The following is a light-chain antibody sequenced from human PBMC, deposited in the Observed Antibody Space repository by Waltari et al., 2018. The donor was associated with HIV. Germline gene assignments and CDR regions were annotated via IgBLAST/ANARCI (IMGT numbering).Light chain of an antibody. CDR1: RSNIGVNS. J-gene: IGLJ2*01. CDR2: NTN. CDR3: AAWDGSHVV. V-gene: IGLV1-44*01. Sequence: QSGLTQPPSASGTIGQRVTISCLGRRSNIGVNSVNWYQQLPGTAPRLLIYNTNQRPSGVPDRFSGSKSGTSAYLAISGLQAADEADYYCAAWDGSHVVFGGGTKLTVL.